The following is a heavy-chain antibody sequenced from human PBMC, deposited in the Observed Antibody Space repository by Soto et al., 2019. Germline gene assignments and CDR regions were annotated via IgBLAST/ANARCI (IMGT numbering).Heavy chain of an antibody. V-gene: IGHV4-59*01. J-gene: IGHJ4*02. CDR1: GISISHYY. CDR2: IYYSGGT. CDR3: ARSRGSVRGGHFRAQMTPMQIYS. D-gene: IGHD5-18*01. Sequence: SETLSLTCTLSGISISHYYCTCIRQPPGKGLAWIGNIYYSGGTNYNPSLRGRLTISVDTSKNEFSLKLTSVTTADTALYYCARSRGSVRGGHFRAQMTPMQIYSWGQGTLV.